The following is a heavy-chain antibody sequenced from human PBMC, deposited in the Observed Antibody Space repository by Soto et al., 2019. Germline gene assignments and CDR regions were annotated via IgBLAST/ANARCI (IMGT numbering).Heavy chain of an antibody. CDR1: GGSISSYY. D-gene: IGHD3-10*01. CDR3: AGFNLYFDL. Sequence: QVQLQESGPGLVKPSETLSLTCTVSGGSISSYYWSWIRQPPGKGLEWIGYIYYRGSTNYNPSLKSRATTSVDNSQNQFSPQLSSVAAADTAMYSCAGFNLYFDLWGRGTLLTVSS. CDR2: IYYRGST. J-gene: IGHJ2*01. V-gene: IGHV4-59*01.